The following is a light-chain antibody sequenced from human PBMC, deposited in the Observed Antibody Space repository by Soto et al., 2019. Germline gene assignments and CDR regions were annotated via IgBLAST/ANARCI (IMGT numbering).Light chain of an antibody. Sequence: DIQMTQSPSTLSASVGDSVTITCRASQNVNNWVAWYQQKPGKAPRFLIYDASSLESGVPSRFSGSGSGTDFTLTISSLQPDDFATYYCQRYNSYSRTFGNGTKVEIK. CDR1: QNVNNW. CDR2: DAS. CDR3: QRYNSYSRT. V-gene: IGKV1-5*01. J-gene: IGKJ1*01.